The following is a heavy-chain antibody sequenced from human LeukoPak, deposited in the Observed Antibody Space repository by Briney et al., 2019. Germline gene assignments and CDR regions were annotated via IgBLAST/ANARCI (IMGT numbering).Heavy chain of an antibody. CDR3: ARVGDSDAFDI. V-gene: IGHV3-64*02. CDR2: ISRNGGNT. J-gene: IGHJ3*02. Sequence: GGSLRLSCAASGFTLSDYSMHWVRQAPGKGLEYVSAISRNGGNTYYADSVKGRFTISRDNSKNTLYLQMGSLRTEDMAVFYSARVGDSDAFDIWGQGTMVTVSS. CDR1: GFTLSDYS.